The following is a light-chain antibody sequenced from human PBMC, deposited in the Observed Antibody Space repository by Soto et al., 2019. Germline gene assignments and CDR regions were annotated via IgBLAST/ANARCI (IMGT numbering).Light chain of an antibody. J-gene: IGKJ5*01. V-gene: IGKV1D-13*01. Sequence: IQMTQSPSSLSACVGDRVTITCRASQGISSALAWYQQKPAKAPKLXXYDASSLESGVPSSFSGSGSGTDFTLTISSLQPEDFATYYCQQFNNYPTITFGQGTRLEIK. CDR1: QGISSA. CDR3: QQFNNYPTIT. CDR2: DAS.